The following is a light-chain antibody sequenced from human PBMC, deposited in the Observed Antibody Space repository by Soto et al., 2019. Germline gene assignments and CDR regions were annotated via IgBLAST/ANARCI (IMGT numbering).Light chain of an antibody. V-gene: IGKV3-20*01. CDR2: GAS. CDR3: QQYDSSPWT. CDR1: QGVGSSY. J-gene: IGKJ1*01. Sequence: EIVLTQSPGTLSLSPGERATLSCRASQGVGSSYLAWYQQKPGQAPRLLIYGASSRATGIPDRFSGSGSGTDFTLTISRLEPEDFAVYYCQQYDSSPWTFGQGTKVEIK.